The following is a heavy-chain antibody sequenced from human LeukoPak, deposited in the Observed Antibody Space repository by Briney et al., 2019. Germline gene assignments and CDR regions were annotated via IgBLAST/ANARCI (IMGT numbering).Heavy chain of an antibody. D-gene: IGHD3-3*01. V-gene: IGHV1-46*01. Sequence: GASVKVSCKAFGYTFTNNWMHWVRQAPGQGPEWMGLISPTGGSTAYAQKFQGRVTMTEDTSTDTAYMELSSLRSEDTAVYYCATSGDLEWLLPPLGYWGQGTLVTVSS. CDR2: ISPTGGST. CDR3: ATSGDLEWLLPPLGY. CDR1: GYTFTNNW. J-gene: IGHJ4*02.